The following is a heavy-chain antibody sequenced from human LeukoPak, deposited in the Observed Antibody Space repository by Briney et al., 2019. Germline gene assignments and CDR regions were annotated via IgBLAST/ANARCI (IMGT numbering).Heavy chain of an antibody. Sequence: SETLSLTCAVYGGSFSGYYWSWIRQPPGKGLEWIGEINHSGSTNYNPSLKSRVTISVDTSKNQFSLKLSSVTAADTAVYYCAALGYCSSTSCYEVDYWGQGTLVTVSS. J-gene: IGHJ4*02. CDR3: AALGYCSSTSCYEVDY. D-gene: IGHD2-2*01. CDR1: GGSFSGYY. CDR2: INHSGST. V-gene: IGHV4-34*01.